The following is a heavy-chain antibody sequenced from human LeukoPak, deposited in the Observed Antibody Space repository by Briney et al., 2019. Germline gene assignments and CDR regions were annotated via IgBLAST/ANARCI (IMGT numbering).Heavy chain of an antibody. CDR3: AREADCSGGSCYDHIDY. V-gene: IGHV3-23*01. CDR2: VSTGGAAT. D-gene: IGHD2-15*01. Sequence: PGGSLRLSCAASGFTFSSFSMNWVRQAPGKGLEWVSTVSTGGAATYYADSVKGRFTISRDNAKNALYLQMNSLRAEDTAVYYCAREADCSGGSCYDHIDYWGQGTLVTVSS. J-gene: IGHJ4*02. CDR1: GFTFSSFS.